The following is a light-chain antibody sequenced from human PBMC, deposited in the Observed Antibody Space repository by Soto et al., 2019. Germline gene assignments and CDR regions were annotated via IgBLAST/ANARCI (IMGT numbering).Light chain of an antibody. V-gene: IGKV3-15*01. CDR2: DTS. Sequence: EIVMTQSPASLSVYPGERATLSCRASQSVDIYLAWYQQRPGQAPRLLIYDTSIRAPGIPATFSGSGSGTEFTLTISSLQSEDVAVYYCHQYKDWPPITFGGGTKVQIK. J-gene: IGKJ4*01. CDR1: QSVDIY. CDR3: HQYKDWPPIT.